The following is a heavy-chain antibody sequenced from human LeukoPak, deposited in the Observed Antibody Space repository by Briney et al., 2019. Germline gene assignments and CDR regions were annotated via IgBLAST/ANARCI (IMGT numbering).Heavy chain of an antibody. J-gene: IGHJ4*02. CDR3: AGGFLDRQWLVRRKYYFDY. CDR1: GGSFSGYY. CDR2: INHSGST. Sequence: SETLSLTCAVYGGSFSGYYWSWIRQPPGKGLEWIGEINHSGSTNYNPSLKSRVTISVDTSKNQFSLKLSSVTAADTAVYYCAGGFLDRQWLVRRKYYFDYWGQGTLVTVSS. V-gene: IGHV4-34*01. D-gene: IGHD6-19*01.